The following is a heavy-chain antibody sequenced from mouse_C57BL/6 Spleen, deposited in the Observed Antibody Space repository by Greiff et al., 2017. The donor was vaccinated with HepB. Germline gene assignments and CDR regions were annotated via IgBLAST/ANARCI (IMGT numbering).Heavy chain of an antibody. D-gene: IGHD2-4*01. V-gene: IGHV5-4*03. Sequence: DVMLVESGGGLVKPGGSLKLSCAASGFTFSSYAMSWVRQTPEKRLEWVATISDGGSYTYYPDNVKGRFTISRDNAKNNLYLQMSHLKSEDTAMYYCARQDYDEGGYAMDYWGQGTSVTVSS. CDR3: ARQDYDEGGYAMDY. J-gene: IGHJ4*01. CDR1: GFTFSSYA. CDR2: ISDGGSYT.